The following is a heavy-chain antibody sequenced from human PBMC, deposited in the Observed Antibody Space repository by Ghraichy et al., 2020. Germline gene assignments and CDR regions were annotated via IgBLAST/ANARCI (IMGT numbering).Heavy chain of an antibody. CDR3: ARVGPIGSGGSCYRNYYYYGMDV. V-gene: IGHV6-1*01. D-gene: IGHD2-15*01. CDR2: TYYRSKWYN. CDR1: GDSVSSNSAA. J-gene: IGHJ6*02. Sequence: SETLSLTCAISGDSVSSNSAAWNWIRQSPSRGLEWLGRTYYRSKWYNDYAVSVKSRITINPDTSKNQFSLQLNPVTPEDTAVYYCARVGPIGSGGSCYRNYYYYGMDVWGQGTTVTVSS.